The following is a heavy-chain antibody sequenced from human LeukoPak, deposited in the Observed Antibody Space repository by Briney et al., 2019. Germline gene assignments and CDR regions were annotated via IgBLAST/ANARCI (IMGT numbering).Heavy chain of an antibody. CDR1: GYTFTGYY. CDR3: ARGRPTQYYYYYMDV. J-gene: IGHJ6*03. V-gene: IGHV1-2*02. Sequence: ASVKVSCKASGYTFTGYYMHWVRQAPGQGLEWMGWINPKSGDTNYVQKFQGRVTMTRDTSISTAYMELSRLRSDDTAIYYCARGRPTQYYYYYMDVWGKGTTVTVSS. CDR2: INPKSGDT.